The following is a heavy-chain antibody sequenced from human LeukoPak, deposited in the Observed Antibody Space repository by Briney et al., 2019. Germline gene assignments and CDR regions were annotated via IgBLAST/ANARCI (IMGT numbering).Heavy chain of an antibody. Sequence: GRSLRLSCAASSFTFEDYAMHWVRQAPGKGLEWVSGISCNSVNTDYADFVEGRFTISRDNARNSLYLQMNSLRAEDTAVYYCAKDTEAVTVGGSAFVSWGQGILVAVSS. D-gene: IGHD1-26*01. J-gene: IGHJ4*02. V-gene: IGHV3-9*01. CDR3: AKDTEAVTVGGSAFVS. CDR2: ISCNSVNT. CDR1: SFTFEDYA.